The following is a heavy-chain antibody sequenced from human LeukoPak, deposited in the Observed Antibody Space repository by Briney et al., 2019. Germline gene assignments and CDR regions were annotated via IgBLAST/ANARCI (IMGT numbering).Heavy chain of an antibody. J-gene: IGHJ4*02. CDR2: INHSGST. V-gene: IGHV4-34*01. Sequence: KPSENLSLNCAVYGGSLRGYYWGWIRQPPGKGLGWIGEINHSGSTNYNPSLKSRVTISVDTSKNQFSLKLSSVTAADTAVYYCARRYSSGWYGYWGQGTLVTVSS. CDR1: GGSLRGYY. CDR3: ARRYSSGWYGY. D-gene: IGHD6-19*01.